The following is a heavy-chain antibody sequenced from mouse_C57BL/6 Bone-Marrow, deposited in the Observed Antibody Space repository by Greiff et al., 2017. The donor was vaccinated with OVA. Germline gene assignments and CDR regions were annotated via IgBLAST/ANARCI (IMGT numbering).Heavy chain of an antibody. CDR3: TSPYYYGSSPFAY. D-gene: IGHD1-1*01. CDR1: GYTFTSYW. J-gene: IGHJ3*01. V-gene: IGHV1-5*01. CDR2: IYPGNSDT. Sequence: VQLQQSGTVLARPGASVKMSCKTSGYTFTSYWMHWVKQRPGQGLEWIGAIYPGNSDTSYNQKFEGKAKLTAVTSASTAYMELSSLTNEDSAVYYCTSPYYYGSSPFAYWGQGTLVTVSA.